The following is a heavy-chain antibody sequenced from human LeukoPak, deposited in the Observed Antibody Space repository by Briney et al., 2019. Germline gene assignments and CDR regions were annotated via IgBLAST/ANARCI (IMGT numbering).Heavy chain of an antibody. CDR1: GFTFSSYA. V-gene: IGHV3-30-3*01. CDR2: ISYDGSNK. CDR3: ARDPTYYDILTGSPAYYFDY. Sequence: GGSLRLSCAASGFTFSSYAMHWVRQAPGKGLEWVAVISYDGSNKYYADSVKGRFTISRDNSKNTLYLQTNSLRAEDTAVYYCARDPTYYDILTGSPAYYFDYWGQGTLVTVSS. J-gene: IGHJ4*02. D-gene: IGHD3-9*01.